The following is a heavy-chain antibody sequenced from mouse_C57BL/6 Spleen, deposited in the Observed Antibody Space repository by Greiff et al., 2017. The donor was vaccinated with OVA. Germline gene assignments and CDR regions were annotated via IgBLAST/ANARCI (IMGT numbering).Heavy chain of an antibody. V-gene: IGHV5-17*01. J-gene: IGHJ4*01. CDR1: GFTFSDYG. D-gene: IGHD1-1*01. Sequence: EVKLVESGGGLVKPGGSLKLSCAASGFTFSDYGMHWVRQAPEKGLEWVAYISSGSSTIYYADTVKGRFTIFRDNAKNTLFLQMTSLRSEDTAMYYCARGVTTVVATRDAMDYWGQGTSVTVSS. CDR3: ARGVTTVVATRDAMDY. CDR2: ISSGSSTI.